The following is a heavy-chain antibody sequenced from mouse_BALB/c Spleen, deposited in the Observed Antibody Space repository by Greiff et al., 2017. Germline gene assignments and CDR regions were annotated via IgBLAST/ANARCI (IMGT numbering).Heavy chain of an antibody. D-gene: IGHD1-1*01. J-gene: IGHJ4*01. CDR2: IDPFNGGT. CDR1: GYSFTSYY. V-gene: IGHV1S135*01. Sequence: VQLKQSGPELMKPGASVKISCKASGYSFTSYYMHWVKQSHGKSLEWIGYIDPFNGGTSYNQKFKGKATLTVDKSSSTAYMHLSSLTSEDSAVYYCARSDYYGSSLRAMDYWGQGTSVTVSS. CDR3: ARSDYYGSSLRAMDY.